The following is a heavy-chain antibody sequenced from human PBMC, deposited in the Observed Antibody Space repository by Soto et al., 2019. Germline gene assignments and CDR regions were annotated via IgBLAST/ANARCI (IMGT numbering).Heavy chain of an antibody. CDR3: ARDLSFGSMDFGT. CDR1: GFTFSSYG. Sequence: GGSLRLSCAASGFTFSSYGMHWVRQAPGKGLEWVAVISYDGSNKYYADSVKGRFTISRDNSKNTLYLQMNNLRAEDTAEYHCARDLSFGSMDFGTWGQGTRVTVSS. D-gene: IGHD3-3*01. J-gene: IGHJ4*02. CDR2: ISYDGSNK. V-gene: IGHV3-30*03.